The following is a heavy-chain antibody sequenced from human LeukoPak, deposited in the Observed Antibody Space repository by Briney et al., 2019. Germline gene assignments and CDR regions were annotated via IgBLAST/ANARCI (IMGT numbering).Heavy chain of an antibody. CDR3: ARENYYGSGRLSDY. D-gene: IGHD3-10*01. CDR2: IYYSGST. Sequence: PSETLSLTCTVSGGSISNYYWSWIRQPPGKGLEWIGYIYYSGSTNYNPSLNSRVTMSVDTSKNQVSLRLTSVTAADTAVYYCARENYYGSGRLSDYWGQGTLVTVSS. J-gene: IGHJ4*02. CDR1: GGSISNYY. V-gene: IGHV4-59*08.